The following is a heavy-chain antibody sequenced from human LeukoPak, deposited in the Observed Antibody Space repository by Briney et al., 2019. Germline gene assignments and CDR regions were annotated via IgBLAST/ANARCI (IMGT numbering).Heavy chain of an antibody. J-gene: IGHJ4*02. V-gene: IGHV4-59*08. CDR3: ARRPDGTSHFDY. CDR2: VYYSGST. CDR1: GGTISSYY. D-gene: IGHD6-6*01. Sequence: SETLSLTCTVSGGTISSYYWSWIRQPPGKGLEWIGYVYYSGSTNYNPSLKSRVTISVDTSKKQFSLKLSSVTAADTAVYYCARRPDGTSHFDYWGQGTLVTVSS.